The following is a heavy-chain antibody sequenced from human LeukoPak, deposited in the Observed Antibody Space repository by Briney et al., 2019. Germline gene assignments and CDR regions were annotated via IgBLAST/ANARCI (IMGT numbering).Heavy chain of an antibody. Sequence: SETLSLTCAVSGYSNSSGYYWGWIRQPPGKGLEWIGSIYHSGSTYYNPSLKSRVTISVDTSKNQFSLKLSSVTAADTAVYYCARQDYYYYYMDVWGKGTTVTVSS. CDR1: GYSNSSGYY. V-gene: IGHV4-38-2*01. J-gene: IGHJ6*03. CDR3: ARQDYYYYYMDV. CDR2: IYHSGST.